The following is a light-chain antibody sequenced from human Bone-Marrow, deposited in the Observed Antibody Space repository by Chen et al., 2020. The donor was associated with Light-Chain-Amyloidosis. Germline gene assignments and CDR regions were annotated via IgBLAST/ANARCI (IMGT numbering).Light chain of an antibody. J-gene: IGLJ2*01. Sequence: SYELPHPPSVSVSPGQTARITCPGADLSTKYAYWYQQKPGQAPVLVIHRDTERPSGISERFSGSSSGTIATLTISGVQAEDEADYHCQSADSSGTYEVIFGGGTKLTVL. CDR1: DLSTKY. V-gene: IGLV3-25*03. CDR2: RDT. CDR3: QSADSSGTYEVI.